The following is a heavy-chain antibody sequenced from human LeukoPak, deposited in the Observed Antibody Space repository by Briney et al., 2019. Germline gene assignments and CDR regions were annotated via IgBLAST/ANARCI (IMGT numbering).Heavy chain of an antibody. J-gene: IGHJ4*02. Sequence: SETLSLTCAVYGGSFSGYYWSWIRQPPGKGLEWIGEINHSGSTNYNPYLKSRVTISVDTSKNQFSLKLSSVTAADTAVYYCARVRGATGYWGQGTLVTVSS. CDR2: INHSGST. CDR1: GGSFSGYY. V-gene: IGHV4-34*01. CDR3: ARVRGATGY. D-gene: IGHD1-26*01.